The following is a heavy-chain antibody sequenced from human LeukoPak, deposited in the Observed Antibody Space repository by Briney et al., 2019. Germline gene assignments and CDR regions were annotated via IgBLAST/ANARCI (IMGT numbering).Heavy chain of an antibody. J-gene: IGHJ6*03. CDR1: GYTFTGYY. CDR3: ARGRARGNDIVVVPRPMDV. D-gene: IGHD2-15*01. V-gene: IGHV1-2*02. Sequence: GASVKVSCKASGYTFTGYYMHWVRQAPGQGLEWMGWINPNSGGTNYAQKFQGGVTMTRDTSISTAYMELSRLRSDDTAVYYCARGRARGNDIVVVPRPMDVWGKGTTVTISS. CDR2: INPNSGGT.